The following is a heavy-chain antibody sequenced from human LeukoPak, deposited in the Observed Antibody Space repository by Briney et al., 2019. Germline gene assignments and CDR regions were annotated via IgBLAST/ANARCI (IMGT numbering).Heavy chain of an antibody. CDR2: IIPILGIA. CDR1: GYTFTSYY. V-gene: IGHV1-69*04. J-gene: IGHJ4*02. D-gene: IGHD3-3*01. Sequence: GASVKVSCKASGYTFTSYYMHWVRQAPGQGLEWMGRIIPILGIANYAQKFQGRVTITADKSTSTAYMELSSLRSEDTAVYYCARERGEEGVVPLYYFDYWGQGTLVTVSS. CDR3: ARERGEEGVVPLYYFDY.